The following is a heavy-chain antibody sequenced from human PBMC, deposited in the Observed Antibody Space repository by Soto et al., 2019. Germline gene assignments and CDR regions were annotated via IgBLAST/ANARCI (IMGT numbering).Heavy chain of an antibody. D-gene: IGHD6-13*01. V-gene: IGHV5-51*01. CDR3: ARHAGNSWKGDYFDY. J-gene: IGHJ4*02. CDR1: GYTFTTSW. CDR2: IDPGDSDT. Sequence: GESLKISCKASGYTFTTSWIGWVRQMPGQGLEWMGIIDPGDSDTRYSPSFQGRITISVDKSISTAYLQWSSLEASDTAIYYCARHAGNSWKGDYFDYWGRGSL.